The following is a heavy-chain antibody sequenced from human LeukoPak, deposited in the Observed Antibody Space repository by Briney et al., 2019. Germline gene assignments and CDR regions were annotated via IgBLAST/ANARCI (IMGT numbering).Heavy chain of an antibody. D-gene: IGHD2-15*01. CDR2: IYYSGST. Sequence: SETLSLTCTVSGGSISSYYWSWIRQPPGKGLEWIGYIYYSGSTNYNPSLKSRVTISVDTSKNQFSLKLSSVTAADTAVYYCARTRFWIAASAFDYWGQGTLVTVSS. CDR3: ARTRFWIAASAFDY. V-gene: IGHV4-59*01. CDR1: GGSISSYY. J-gene: IGHJ4*02.